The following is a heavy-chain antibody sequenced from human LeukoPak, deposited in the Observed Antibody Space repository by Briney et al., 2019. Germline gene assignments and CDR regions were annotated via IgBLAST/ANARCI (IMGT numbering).Heavy chain of an antibody. CDR2: MNPNSGNT. V-gene: IGHV1-8*01. CDR1: GYTFTSYD. D-gene: IGHD3-10*01. CDR3: ARRMYYGSGSYYRYYYYYGMDV. Sequence: GASVKVSCKASGYTFTSYDINWVRQATGQGLEWMGWMNPNSGNTGYAQKFQGRVTMTRNTSISTAYMELSSMRSEDTAVYYCARRMYYGSGSYYRYYYYYGMDVWGQGTTVTVSS. J-gene: IGHJ6*02.